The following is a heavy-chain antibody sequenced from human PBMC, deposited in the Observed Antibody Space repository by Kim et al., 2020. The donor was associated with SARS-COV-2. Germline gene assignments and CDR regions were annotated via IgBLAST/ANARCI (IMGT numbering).Heavy chain of an antibody. J-gene: IGHJ4*02. Sequence: GGSLRLSCAASGFTFSSYGMHWVRQAPGKGLEWVAVISYDGSNKYYADSVKGRFTISRDNSKNTLYLQMNSLRAEDTAVYYCAKDAARHKEWLLLGVIDYWGQGTLVTVSS. CDR1: GFTFSSYG. CDR2: ISYDGSNK. V-gene: IGHV3-30*18. D-gene: IGHD3-22*01. CDR3: AKDAARHKEWLLLGVIDY.